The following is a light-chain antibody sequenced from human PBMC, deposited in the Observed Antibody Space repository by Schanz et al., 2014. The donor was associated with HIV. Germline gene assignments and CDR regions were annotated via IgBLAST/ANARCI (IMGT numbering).Light chain of an antibody. V-gene: IGLV2-14*03. CDR3: CSYAGRYTFYV. CDR2: DVS. Sequence: ALTQPASVSGSPGQSITISCTGTSSDVGGYNYVSWYQQHPGKAPKLMIYDVSNRPSGVSNRFSGSKSGNTASLTISGLQAEDEADYYCCSYAGRYTFYVFGTGTKLTVL. J-gene: IGLJ1*01. CDR1: SSDVGGYNY.